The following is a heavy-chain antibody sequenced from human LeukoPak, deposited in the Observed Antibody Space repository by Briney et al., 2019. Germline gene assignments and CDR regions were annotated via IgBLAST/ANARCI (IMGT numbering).Heavy chain of an antibody. Sequence: SETLSLTCTVSGGSISSGGYYWSWIRQHPGKGLEWIGYIYYSGSTYYNPSLKSRVTISVDTSKNQFSLKLSSVTAADTAVYYCARQGGRRAFSWFDPWGQGTLVTVSS. CDR1: GGSISSGGYY. CDR2: IYYSGST. V-gene: IGHV4-31*03. D-gene: IGHD1-26*01. CDR3: ARQGGRRAFSWFDP. J-gene: IGHJ5*02.